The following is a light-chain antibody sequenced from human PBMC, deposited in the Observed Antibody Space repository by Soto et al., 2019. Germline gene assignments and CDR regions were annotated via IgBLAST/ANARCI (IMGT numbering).Light chain of an antibody. V-gene: IGLV2-23*01. J-gene: IGLJ1*01. CDR2: EGT. Sequence: QSALTQAASVSGSPGQSITISCTGTSTDVGGYNLVSWCQQHPGKAPKLIIYEGTKRPSRVSNRFSGSKSGNTASLTISGLQAEDEADYYCCSYTGSTTFVFGTGTKLTVL. CDR3: CSYTGSTTFV. CDR1: STDVGGYNL.